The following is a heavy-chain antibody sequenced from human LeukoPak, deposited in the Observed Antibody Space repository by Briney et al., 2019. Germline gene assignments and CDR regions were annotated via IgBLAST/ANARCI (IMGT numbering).Heavy chain of an antibody. CDR2: IYYSGST. CDR1: GGSISSYY. V-gene: IGHV4-59*12. CDR3: ARRGFGYYDSSGYPPDY. D-gene: IGHD3-22*01. J-gene: IGHJ4*02. Sequence: KPSETLSLTCTVSGGSISSYYWSWIRQPPGKGLEWIGYIYYSGSTNYNPSLKSRVTISVDTSKNQFSLKLSSVTAADTAVYYCARRGFGYYDSSGYPPDYWGQGTLVTVSS.